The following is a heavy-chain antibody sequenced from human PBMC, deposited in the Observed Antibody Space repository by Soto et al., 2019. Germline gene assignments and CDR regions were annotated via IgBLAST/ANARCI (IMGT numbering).Heavy chain of an antibody. V-gene: IGHV1-69*06. J-gene: IGHJ5*02. CDR1: GGTFSSYA. Sequence: GASVKVSCKASGGTFSSYAISWVRQAPGQGLEWMGGIIPIFGTANYAQKFQGRVTITADKSTSTAYMELSSLRSEDTAVYYCAKSYSSSSDRFDPWGQGTLVTVSS. CDR3: AKSYSSSSDRFDP. CDR2: IIPIFGTA. D-gene: IGHD6-6*01.